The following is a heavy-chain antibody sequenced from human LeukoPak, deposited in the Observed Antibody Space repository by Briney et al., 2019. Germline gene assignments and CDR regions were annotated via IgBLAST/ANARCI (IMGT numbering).Heavy chain of an antibody. J-gene: IGHJ4*02. CDR3: ARLRGYSGYDLGDYFDY. CDR2: IIPIFGTA. D-gene: IGHD5-12*01. CDR1: GGTFSSYA. Sequence: SVKVSCKASGGTFSSYAISWVRQAPGQGLEWKGRIIPIFGTANYAQKFQGRVTITTDESTSTAYMELSSLRSEDTAVYYCARLRGYSGYDLGDYFDYWGQGTLVTVSS. V-gene: IGHV1-69*05.